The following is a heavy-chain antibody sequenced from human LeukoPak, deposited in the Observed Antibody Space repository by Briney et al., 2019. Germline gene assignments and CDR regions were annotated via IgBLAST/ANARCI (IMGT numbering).Heavy chain of an antibody. Sequence: PSETLSLTCAVYGGSFSGNYWSWIRQHPGKGLEWIGYIYYTGSTNNNPSLKSRITLSVDTSKNQFSLRLSSVTAADTAVYYCARRVGKYPTYYFDYWGQGTLVTVSS. V-gene: IGHV4-34*09. CDR3: ARRVGKYPTYYFDY. CDR2: IYYTGST. D-gene: IGHD1-1*01. J-gene: IGHJ4*02. CDR1: GGSFSGNY.